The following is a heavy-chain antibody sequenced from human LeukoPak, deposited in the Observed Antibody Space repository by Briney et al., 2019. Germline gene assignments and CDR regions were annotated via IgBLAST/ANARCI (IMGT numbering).Heavy chain of an antibody. CDR3: ARTPPRGLIDY. D-gene: IGHD3-16*01. CDR1: GYTFTGYY. CDR2: INPNSGGT. Sequence: GASVKVSCKASGYTFTGYYMHWVRQAPGQGLEWMGWINPNSGGTNFAQKFQGRVTMTRDTSISTAYMELSSLTSEDTAVYYCARTPPRGLIDYWGQGTLVNVSS. J-gene: IGHJ4*02. V-gene: IGHV1-2*02.